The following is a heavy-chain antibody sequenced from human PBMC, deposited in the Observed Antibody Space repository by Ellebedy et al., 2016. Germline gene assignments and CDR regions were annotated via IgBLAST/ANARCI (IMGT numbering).Heavy chain of an antibody. CDR3: AKLGGGSYGSFDY. CDR1: GFTFSSYA. D-gene: IGHD5-18*01. Sequence: GGSLRLSXAASGFTFSSYAMHWVRQAPGKGLEWVSVISYDGSNKYYADSVKGRFTISRDNSKNTLYLQMNSLRAEDTALYYCAKLGGGSYGSFDYWGQGTLVTVSS. CDR2: ISYDGSNK. V-gene: IGHV3-30-3*02. J-gene: IGHJ4*02.